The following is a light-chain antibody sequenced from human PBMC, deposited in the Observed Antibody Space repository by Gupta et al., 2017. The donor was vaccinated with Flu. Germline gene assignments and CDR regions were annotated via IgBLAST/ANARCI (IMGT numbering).Light chain of an antibody. CDR2: GAS. Sequence: EIVMTQSPATLSVSPGERATLSCKASHSVINNLAWYQQKPGQAPRLLINGASTRATGIPARFSGSGSGTDFTFTINSLQTEDFAVYYCQQYNNWPMYSFGQGTKLEIK. CDR3: QQYNNWPMYS. V-gene: IGKV3-15*01. J-gene: IGKJ2*03. CDR1: HSVINN.